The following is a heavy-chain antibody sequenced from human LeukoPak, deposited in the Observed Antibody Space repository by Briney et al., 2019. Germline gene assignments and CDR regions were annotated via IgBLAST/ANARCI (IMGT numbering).Heavy chain of an antibody. J-gene: IGHJ4*02. CDR3: TREDHSNYNY. CDR1: GFTFNSYG. Sequence: GGSLRLSCAASGFTFNSYGMNWFRQAPGKGLEWVASIKQDGGETFYVDSVKGRFTISRDNAKNSLYLQMNSLRAEDTAVYYCTREDHSNYNYWGQGTLVTVSS. V-gene: IGHV3-7*01. CDR2: IKQDGGET. D-gene: IGHD4-11*01.